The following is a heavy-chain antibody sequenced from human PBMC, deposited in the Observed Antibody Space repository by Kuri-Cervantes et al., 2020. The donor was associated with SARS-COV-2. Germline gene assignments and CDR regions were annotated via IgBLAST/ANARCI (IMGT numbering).Heavy chain of an antibody. J-gene: IGHJ5*02. CDR3: ARDRGGSGYYYH. CDR2: ISAYNGNT. V-gene: IGHV1-18*04. CDR1: GGSFTSYA. Sequence: ASVKVSCKASGGSFTSYAVSWVRQAPGQGLEWMGWISAYNGNTIYAQKFQGRVTMTTDTSTSTAYMELRSLRSDDTAVYYCARDRGGSGYYYHWGQGTLVTVSS. D-gene: IGHD3-22*01.